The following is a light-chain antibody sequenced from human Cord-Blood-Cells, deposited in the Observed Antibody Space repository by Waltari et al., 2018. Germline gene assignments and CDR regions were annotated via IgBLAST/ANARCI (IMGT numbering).Light chain of an antibody. V-gene: IGLV2-23*01. CDR2: EGS. J-gene: IGLJ1*01. Sequence: QSALTQPASVSGSPGQSITISCTGTRSDVGSYNLVSWYQQHPGKAPKLMIYEGSKWPSGFSNRFSGSKSGNTASLTISGLQAEDEADYYCCSYAGSSTYVFGTGTKVTVL. CDR3: CSYAGSSTYV. CDR1: RSDVGSYNL.